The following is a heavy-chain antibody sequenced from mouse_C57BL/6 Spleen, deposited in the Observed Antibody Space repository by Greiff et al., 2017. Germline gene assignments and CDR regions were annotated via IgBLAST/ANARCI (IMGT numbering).Heavy chain of an antibody. CDR1: GFTFTDYY. CDR2: IRNKANGYTT. V-gene: IGHV7-3*01. D-gene: IGHD1-1*01. CDR3: ARSASSFDY. J-gene: IGHJ2*01. Sequence: EVHLVESGGGLVQPGGSLSLSCAASGFTFTDYYMSWVRQPPGKALEWLGFIRNKANGYTTEYSASVQGRFTISRDNSQSILYLQMNALRAEDSATYYCARSASSFDYWGQGTTLTVSS.